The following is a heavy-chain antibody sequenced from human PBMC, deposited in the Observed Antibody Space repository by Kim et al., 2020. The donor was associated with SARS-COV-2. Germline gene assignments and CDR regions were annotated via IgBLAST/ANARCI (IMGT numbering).Heavy chain of an antibody. CDR1: GGSISSYY. Sequence: SETLSLTCTVSGGSISSYYWSWIRQPPGKGLAWIGYIYYSGSTNYNPSLKSRVTISVDTSKNQFSLKLSSVTAADTAVYYCASSGYSSSRDLGYYGMDVWGQGTTVTVYS. J-gene: IGHJ6*02. V-gene: IGHV4-59*13. CDR2: IYYSGST. D-gene: IGHD6-13*01. CDR3: ASSGYSSSRDLGYYGMDV.